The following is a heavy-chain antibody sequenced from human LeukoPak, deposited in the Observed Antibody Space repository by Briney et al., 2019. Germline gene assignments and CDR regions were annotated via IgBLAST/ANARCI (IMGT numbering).Heavy chain of an antibody. J-gene: IGHJ4*02. CDR3: ARTALYCSSTSCYRDY. D-gene: IGHD2-2*01. CDR1: GYTFTDHY. V-gene: IGHV1-2*02. CDR2: INPNSGGT. Sequence: GASVKVSCKASGYTFTDHYMHWVRQAPGQGLEWVGWINPNSGGTNYAQKLQGRVTMTTDTSTSTAYMELRSLRSDDTAVYYCARTALYCSSTSCYRDYWGQGTLVTVSS.